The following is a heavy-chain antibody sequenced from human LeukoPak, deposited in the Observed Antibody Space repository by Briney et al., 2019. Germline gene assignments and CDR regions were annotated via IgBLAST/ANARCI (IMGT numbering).Heavy chain of an antibody. J-gene: IGHJ4*02. CDR2: MSSNGGST. CDR3: ARDPGAGPELTTLFLDY. D-gene: IGHD4-11*01. Sequence: LRLSCAASGFTFSDYAMPWVRQAPGQELKYGSVMSSNGGSTDYADSVKGRLSSSRDNSKNTLYLQMGSLRAEDMAVYYCARDPGAGPELTTLFLDYWGQGTLVTVSS. CDR1: GFTFSDYA. V-gene: IGHV3-64*02.